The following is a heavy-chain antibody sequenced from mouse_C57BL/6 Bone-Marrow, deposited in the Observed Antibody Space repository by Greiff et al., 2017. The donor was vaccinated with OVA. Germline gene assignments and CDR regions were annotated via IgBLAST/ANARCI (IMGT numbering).Heavy chain of an antibody. V-gene: IGHV5-15*01. CDR3: ARHEGYDYAMDY. D-gene: IGHD2-3*01. CDR1: GFTFSDYG. CDR2: ISNLAYSI. Sequence: EVQVVESGGGLVQPGGSLKLSCAASGFTFSDYGMAWVRQAPRKGPEWVAFISNLAYSIYYADTVTGRFTISRENAKNTLYLEMSSLRSEDTAMYYCARHEGYDYAMDYWGQGTSVTVSS. J-gene: IGHJ4*01.